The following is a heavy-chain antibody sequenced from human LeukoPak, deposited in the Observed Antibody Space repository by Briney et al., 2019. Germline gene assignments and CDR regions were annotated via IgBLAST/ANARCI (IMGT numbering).Heavy chain of an antibody. D-gene: IGHD5-18*01. CDR1: GGSISSYY. J-gene: IGHJ4*02. CDR2: IYYSGST. Sequence: SETLSLTCTVSGGSISSYYWSWIRQPPGKGLEWIGYIYYSGSTNYNPSLKSRVTISVDTSKNQFSLKLSSVTAADTAVYYCARAPYSYGFVLDYWGQGTLVTVSS. V-gene: IGHV4-59*01. CDR3: ARAPYSYGFVLDY.